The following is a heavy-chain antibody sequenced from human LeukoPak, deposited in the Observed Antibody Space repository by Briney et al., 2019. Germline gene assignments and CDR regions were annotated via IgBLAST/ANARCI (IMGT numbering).Heavy chain of an antibody. D-gene: IGHD3-22*01. CDR1: GGSFSSYY. CDR2: INHSGST. Sequence: SETLSLTCAVYGGSFSSYYWSWIRQPPGKGLEWIGEINHSGSTNYNPSLKSRVTISVDTSKNQFSLKLSSVTAADTAVYYCARGRRYYYDSSGYFFWGQGTLVTVSS. CDR3: ARGRRYYYDSSGYFF. J-gene: IGHJ4*02. V-gene: IGHV4-34*01.